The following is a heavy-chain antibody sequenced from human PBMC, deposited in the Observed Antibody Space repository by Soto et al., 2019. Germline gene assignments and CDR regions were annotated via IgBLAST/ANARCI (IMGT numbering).Heavy chain of an antibody. J-gene: IGHJ6*02. CDR3: ARDCSSTSCCPGYYYYDGMDV. CDR1: GYTFPSYG. D-gene: IGHD2-2*01. CDR2: ISAYNGNT. V-gene: IGHV1-18*01. Sequence: ASVKVTCKASGYTFPSYGISWVRQPPGQGLEWMGWISAYNGNTNYAQKLQGRVTMTTDTSTSTAYMELRSLRSDDTAVYYCARDCSSTSCCPGYYYYDGMDVWGQGTTVTVSS.